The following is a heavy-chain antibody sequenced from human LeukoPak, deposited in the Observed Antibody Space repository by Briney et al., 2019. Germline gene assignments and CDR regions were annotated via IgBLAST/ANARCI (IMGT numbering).Heavy chain of an antibody. CDR2: IIPIVGIT. V-gene: IGHV1-69*04. J-gene: IGHJ4*02. CDR3: ARLGGDYNAPFFDY. Sequence: ASVKVSCKASGGTFSSFGINWVRQAPGQGLEWMGRIIPIVGITNYAQKFQGRVTIIADNSTRTAYMELSSLTSEDTAVYYCARLGGDYNAPFFDYWGQGTLVTVSS. D-gene: IGHD4-17*01. CDR1: GGTFSSFG.